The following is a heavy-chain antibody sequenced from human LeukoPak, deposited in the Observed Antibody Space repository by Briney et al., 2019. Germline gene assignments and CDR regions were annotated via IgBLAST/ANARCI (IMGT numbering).Heavy chain of an antibody. D-gene: IGHD2-15*01. CDR3: TLLGYCSGGSCYPFDY. V-gene: IGHV1-2*02. CDR2: INPNSGGT. Sequence: ASVKVSCKASGYTFTGYYIHWMRQAPGQGLEWMGWINPNSGGTKYAQKFQGRVTMTRDTSISTAYMELSRLRSDDTAVYYCTLLGYCSGGSCYPFDYWGQGTLVIVSS. CDR1: GYTFTGYY. J-gene: IGHJ4*02.